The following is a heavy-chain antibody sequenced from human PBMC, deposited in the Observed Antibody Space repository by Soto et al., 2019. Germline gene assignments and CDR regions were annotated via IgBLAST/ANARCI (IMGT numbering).Heavy chain of an antibody. D-gene: IGHD3-16*01. CDR2: IFYSGSS. Sequence: QVQLQESGPELVKPSETLSLTCTLSGGSITSDHWSWIRQPPGKGLEWIGQIFYSGSSSYNPSLKSRVSISIDTSKKQFSLRLTSVTAADTAVYFCATYFAGGGGRGYWGQGTLVTVSS. CDR1: GGSITSDH. V-gene: IGHV4-59*08. CDR3: ATYFAGGGGRGY. J-gene: IGHJ4*02.